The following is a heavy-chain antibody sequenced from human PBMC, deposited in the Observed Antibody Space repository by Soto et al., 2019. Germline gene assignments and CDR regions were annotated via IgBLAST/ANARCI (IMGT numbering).Heavy chain of an antibody. V-gene: IGHV3-9*01. CDR3: AKDICLGQDLIAAAAPGVG. CDR2: ISWNSGSI. J-gene: IGHJ4*02. CDR1: GFTFDDYA. D-gene: IGHD6-13*01. Sequence: EVQLVESGGGLVQPGRSLRLSCAASGFTFDDYAMHWVRQAPGKGLEWVSGISWNSGSIGYADSVKGRFTISRDNVKNSLYLQMNSLRAEDTALYYCAKDICLGQDLIAAAAPGVGWGQGTLVTVSS.